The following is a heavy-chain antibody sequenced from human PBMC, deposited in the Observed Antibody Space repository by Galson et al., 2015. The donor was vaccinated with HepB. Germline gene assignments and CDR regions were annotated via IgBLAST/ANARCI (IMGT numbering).Heavy chain of an antibody. CDR1: GGTFSTYT. CDR3: AREAAYDSRGYSYYCFDL. CDR2: IIPILGIA. V-gene: IGHV1-69*10. D-gene: IGHD3-22*01. J-gene: IGHJ4*02. Sequence: SVKVSCKASGGTFSTYTIRWVRQAPGQGLEWMGGIIPILGIANYAQKFQGRVTITADKSTSTAYMEVSSLRCEETAVYYCAREAAYDSRGYSYYCFDLWGQGTLVTVSS.